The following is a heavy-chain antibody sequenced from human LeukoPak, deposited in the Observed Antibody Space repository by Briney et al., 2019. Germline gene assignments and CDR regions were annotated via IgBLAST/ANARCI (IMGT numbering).Heavy chain of an antibody. V-gene: IGHV4-34*01. D-gene: IGHD3-3*01. CDR3: ARGETGYWSGYFAPPDY. Sequence: SETLSLTCAVYGGSFSGYYWSWIRQPPGKGLEWIGEINHSGSTNYNPSLKSRVTVSVDTSKNQFSLKLKSVTAADTAVYYCARGETGYWSGYFAPPDYWGQGTLVTVSS. J-gene: IGHJ4*02. CDR2: INHSGST. CDR1: GGSFSGYY.